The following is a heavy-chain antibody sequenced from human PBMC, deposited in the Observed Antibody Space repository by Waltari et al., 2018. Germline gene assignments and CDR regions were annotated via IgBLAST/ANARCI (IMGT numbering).Heavy chain of an antibody. CDR3: SRHVSGTYYEDY. Sequence: EVQLVQSGAELKKPGESLRISCEASGYTFFSHWISWVRQVPGKGLELLGRIDPRDSYTNYSPSFHGHVTISVDKSINTACLQWTSLKASDTATYYCSRHVSGTYYEDYWGQGTLVTVSS. V-gene: IGHV5-10-1*03. J-gene: IGHJ4*02. CDR1: GYTFFSHW. CDR2: IDPRDSYT. D-gene: IGHD1-26*01.